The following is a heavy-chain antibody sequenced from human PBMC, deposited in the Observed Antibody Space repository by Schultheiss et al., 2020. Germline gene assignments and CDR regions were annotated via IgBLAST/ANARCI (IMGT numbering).Heavy chain of an antibody. Sequence: GGSLRLSCAASGFTFSSYAMHWVRQAPGKGLEWVSSIRSISNYTYYADSVKGRFTISRDNSKNTLYLQMNSLRAEDTAVYYCAKVMIVVVVAATSSFDYWGQGTLVTVSS. CDR2: IRSISNYT. CDR1: GFTFSSYA. CDR3: AKVMIVVVVAATSSFDY. V-gene: IGHV3-21*04. J-gene: IGHJ4*02. D-gene: IGHD2-15*01.